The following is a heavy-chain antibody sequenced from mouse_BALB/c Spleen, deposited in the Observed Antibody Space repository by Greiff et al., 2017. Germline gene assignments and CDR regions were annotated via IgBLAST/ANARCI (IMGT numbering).Heavy chain of an antibody. CDR3: AKGITTVVATNAMDY. D-gene: IGHD1-1*01. J-gene: IGHJ4*01. Sequence: VKLMESGPSLVQPSQSLSITCTVSGFSLTSYGVHWVRQSPGKGLEWLGVIWRGGSTDYNAAFMSRLSITKDNSKSQVFFKMNSLQADDTAIYYCAKGITTVVATNAMDYWGQGTSVTVSS. CDR1: GFSLTSYG. V-gene: IGHV2-5-1*01. CDR2: IWRGGST.